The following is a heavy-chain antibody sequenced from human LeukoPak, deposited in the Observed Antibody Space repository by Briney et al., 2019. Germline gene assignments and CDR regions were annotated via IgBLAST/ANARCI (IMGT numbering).Heavy chain of an antibody. CDR3: AKGGSGYFLDL. J-gene: IGHJ5*02. D-gene: IGHD3-22*01. CDR1: RFIFNNYG. CDR2: ISNDGGGT. Sequence: PGGSLRLSCSASRFIFNNYGLVWVRQGPGKGLEWVSAISNDGGGTTYADFVQGRFTISRENSKNTLFLHMNSLRAEDTALYYCAKGGSGYFLDLWGQGTLVTVSS. V-gene: IGHV3-23*01.